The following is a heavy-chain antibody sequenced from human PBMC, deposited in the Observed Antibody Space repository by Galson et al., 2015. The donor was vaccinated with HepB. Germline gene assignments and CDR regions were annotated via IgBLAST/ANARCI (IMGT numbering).Heavy chain of an antibody. V-gene: IGHV3-23*01. D-gene: IGHD3-22*01. CDR2: ISGSGGST. CDR1: GFTFSSYS. J-gene: IGHJ2*01. Sequence: SLRLSCAASGFTFSSYSMSWVRQAPGKGLEWVSAISGSGGSTYYADSVKGRFTISRDNSKNTLYLQMNSLRAEDTAVYYCAKEIRDSSGMYRYFDLWGRGTLVTASS. CDR3: AKEIRDSSGMYRYFDL.